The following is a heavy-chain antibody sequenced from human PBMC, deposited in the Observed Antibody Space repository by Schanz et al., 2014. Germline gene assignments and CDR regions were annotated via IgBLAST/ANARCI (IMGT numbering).Heavy chain of an antibody. CDR3: ARGHRPHGITVAARGFDP. J-gene: IGHJ5*02. Sequence: QVQLQESGPGLVKPSGTLSLTCAVSGGSISSSDWWSWVRQPPGKGLEWIGEIYHSGSTNYNPSPKSRVTRTVDKPKKQSSLRVTAMTAADTAVYYGARGHRPHGITVAARGFDPWGQGTLVTVSS. D-gene: IGHD6-19*01. V-gene: IGHV4-4*02. CDR2: IYHSGST. CDR1: GGSISSSDW.